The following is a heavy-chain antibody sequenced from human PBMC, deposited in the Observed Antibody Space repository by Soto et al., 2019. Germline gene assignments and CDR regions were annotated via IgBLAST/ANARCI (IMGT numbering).Heavy chain of an antibody. Sequence: SEGVGHTCSLAGDSISRSTYDSGWVGEPPGTGLEWIGNIYYSGITYYNPSPKSRVAISVDTSKNQFSLKLSSVSAADTAIYYCARSNSGYYKWFDPWGQGTLVT. CDR3: ARSNSGYYKWFDP. CDR2: IYYSGIT. V-gene: IGHV4-39*01. J-gene: IGHJ5*02. D-gene: IGHD3-22*01. CDR1: GDSISRSTYD.